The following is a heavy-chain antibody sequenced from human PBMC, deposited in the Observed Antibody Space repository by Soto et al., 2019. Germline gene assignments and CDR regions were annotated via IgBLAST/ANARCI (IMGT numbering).Heavy chain of an antibody. CDR2: IKQDGSEK. J-gene: IGHJ6*02. Sequence: GGSLRLSCAASGFTFSSYWMSWVRKAPGKGLEWVANIKQDGSEKYYVDSVKGRFTISRDNAKNSLYLQMNSLRAEDTAVYYCARDVYGSGSYYPYYYYGMDVWGQGTTVTVSS. CDR1: GFTFSSYW. V-gene: IGHV3-7*01. D-gene: IGHD3-10*01. CDR3: ARDVYGSGSYYPYYYYGMDV.